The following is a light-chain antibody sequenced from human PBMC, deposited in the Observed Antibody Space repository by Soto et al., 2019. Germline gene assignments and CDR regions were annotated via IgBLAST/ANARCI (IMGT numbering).Light chain of an antibody. J-gene: IGLJ2*01. CDR3: SSYTRSSTLVV. CDR1: RSDVGDYNY. V-gene: IGLV2-14*03. Sequence: QSALTQPASVSGSPGQSITISCTGIRSDVGDYNYVSWYQQHPGKAPKLMIYEVNNRPSGVSNRFSGSKSGNTASLTISGLQAEDEANYYCSSYTRSSTLVVFGGGTQLTVL. CDR2: EVN.